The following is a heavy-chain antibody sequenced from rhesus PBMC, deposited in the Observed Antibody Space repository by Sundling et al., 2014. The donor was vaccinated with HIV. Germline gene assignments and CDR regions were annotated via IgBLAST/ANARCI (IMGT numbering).Heavy chain of an antibody. J-gene: IGHJ4*01. Sequence: QVQLQESGPGLVKPSETLSLTCAVSGGSFGGYYWGWFRQPPGKGPEWIGRVSDSGGSTDYNPSLKSRVTISTDTSKNQFSLKLTSVTAADTAVYFCAYGSGRMGLDSWGQGLLVAVSS. D-gene: IGHD4-17*01. CDR3: AYGSGRMGLDS. CDR2: VSDSGGST. CDR1: GGSFGGYY. V-gene: IGHV4-173*01.